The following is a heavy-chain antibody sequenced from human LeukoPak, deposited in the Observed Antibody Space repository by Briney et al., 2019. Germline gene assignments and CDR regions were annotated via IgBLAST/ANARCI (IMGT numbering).Heavy chain of an antibody. CDR2: IRYDGSNK. D-gene: IGHD3-22*01. CDR3: AKDKLITVIVVEPNHPDY. CDR1: GFTFSSYG. V-gene: IGHV3-30*02. J-gene: IGHJ4*02. Sequence: GGSLRLSCAASGFTFSSYGMHWVRQAPGKGLEWVAFIRYDGSNKYYADSVKGRFTISRDNSKNTLYLQMNSLRAEDTAVYYCAKDKLITVIVVEPNHPDYWGQGTLVTVSS.